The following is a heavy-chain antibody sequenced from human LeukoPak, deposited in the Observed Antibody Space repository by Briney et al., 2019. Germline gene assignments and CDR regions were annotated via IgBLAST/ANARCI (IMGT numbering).Heavy chain of an antibody. V-gene: IGHV4-59*01. CDR1: GGSISSYY. CDR3: ARGRRAHYYDSSGYYYPAEYFQH. Sequence: PSETLSLTCTVSGGSISSYYWSWIRQPPGKGQEWIGYIYYSGSTNYNPSLKSRVTISVDTSKNQFSLKLSSVTAADTAVYYCARGRRAHYYDSSGYYYPAEYFQHWGQGTLVTVSS. J-gene: IGHJ1*01. CDR2: IYYSGST. D-gene: IGHD3-22*01.